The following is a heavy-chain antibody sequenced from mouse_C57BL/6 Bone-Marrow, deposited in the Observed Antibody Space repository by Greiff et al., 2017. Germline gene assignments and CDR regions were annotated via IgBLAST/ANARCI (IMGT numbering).Heavy chain of an antibody. CDR1: GFTFSSYT. J-gene: IGHJ2*01. Sequence: EVQRVESGGGLVKPGGSLKLSCAASGFTFSSYTMSWVRQTPEKRLEWVATISGGGGNTYYPDSVKGRFTISRDNAKNTLYLRMSRLRSEDTALYYVARLSNPYFDYWGQGTTLTVSS. V-gene: IGHV5-9*01. D-gene: IGHD2-5*01. CDR2: ISGGGGNT. CDR3: ARLSNPYFDY.